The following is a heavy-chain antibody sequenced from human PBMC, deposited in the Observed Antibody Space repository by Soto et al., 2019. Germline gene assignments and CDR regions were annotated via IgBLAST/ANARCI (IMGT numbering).Heavy chain of an antibody. D-gene: IGHD2-15*01. J-gene: IGHJ5*02. CDR2: ISYSGTT. V-gene: IGHV4-39*01. CDR3: VRHPAYCSGGSCSSLSGSEVRFDT. Sequence: KPSETLSLTCLVSGASISSGTYYWGWIRQPPGKVPEWIASISYSGTTYYTPFLKSRVTISADTSGNQFSLTLNSVTAADTAVYYCVRHPAYCSGGSCSSLSGSEVRFDTWGQGTLVTVSS. CDR1: GASISSGTYY.